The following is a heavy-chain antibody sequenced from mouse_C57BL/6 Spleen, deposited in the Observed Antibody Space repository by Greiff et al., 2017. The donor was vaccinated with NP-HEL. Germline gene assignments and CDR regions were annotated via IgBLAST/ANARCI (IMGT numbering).Heavy chain of an antibody. J-gene: IGHJ3*01. CDR3: AGGILGGSSWFAY. V-gene: IGHV1-64*01. CDR2: IHPNSGST. Sequence: FQLQQPGAELVKPGASVTLSCKASGYTFTSYWMHWVKQRPGQGLEWIGMIHPNSGSTNYNEKFKSKATLTVDKSSSTAYMQLSSLTSEDSAVYYCAGGILGGSSWFAYWGQGTLVTVSA. D-gene: IGHD1-1*01. CDR1: GYTFTSYW.